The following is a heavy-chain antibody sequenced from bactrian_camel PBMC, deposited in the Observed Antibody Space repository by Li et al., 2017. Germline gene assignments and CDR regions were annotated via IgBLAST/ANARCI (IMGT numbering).Heavy chain of an antibody. CDR2: ISTDGST. D-gene: IGHD3*01. V-gene: IGHV3S53*01. J-gene: IGHJ4*01. CDR1: GYLYGGNC. Sequence: HVQLVESGGGSVQTGGSLRLSCQVSGYLYGGNCLGWFRQAPGKEREGVAGISTDGSTSYADSVKGRFTISRDNAKETLDLQMNSQGPEDTAMYYCAAGAGLACTWGLRESTYKYWGQGTQVTVS. CDR3: AAGAGLACTWGLRESTYKY.